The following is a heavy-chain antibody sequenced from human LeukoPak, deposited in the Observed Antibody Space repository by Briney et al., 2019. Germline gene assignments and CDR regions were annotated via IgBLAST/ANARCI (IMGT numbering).Heavy chain of an antibody. Sequence: PGGSLRLSCAASGFTFSSYGMHWVRQAPGKGLEGVAVISYDGSNKYYADSVKGRFTTSRDNSKNTLYLQMNSLRAEDTAVYYCAKDPYYYDSSASSGMDVWGQGTTVTVSS. V-gene: IGHV3-30*18. J-gene: IGHJ6*02. D-gene: IGHD3-22*01. CDR3: AKDPYYYDSSASSGMDV. CDR2: ISYDGSNK. CDR1: GFTFSSYG.